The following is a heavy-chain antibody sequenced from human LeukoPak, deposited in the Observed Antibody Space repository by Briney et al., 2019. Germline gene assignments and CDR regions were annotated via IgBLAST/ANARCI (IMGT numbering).Heavy chain of an antibody. CDR2: IIPILGIA. CDR1: GGTFSSYA. V-gene: IGHV1-69*04. D-gene: IGHD2-2*01. CDR3: ARDQGYCSSTSCSLDP. J-gene: IGHJ5*02. Sequence: SVKVSCKASGGTFSSYAISWVREAPGQGLEWMGRIIPILGIANYAQKFQGRVTITADKSTSTAYMELSSLRSEDTAVYYCARDQGYCSSTSCSLDPWGQGTLVTVSS.